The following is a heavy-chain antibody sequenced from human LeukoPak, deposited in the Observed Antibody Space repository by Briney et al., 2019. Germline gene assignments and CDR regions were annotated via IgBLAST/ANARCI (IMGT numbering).Heavy chain of an antibody. CDR1: GFTFSSYS. Sequence: GGSLRLSCAASGFTFSSYSMSWVRQAPGKGLEWVSAISGSGGSTYYADSVKGRFTISRDNSKNTLYLQMNSLRAEDTAVYYCAKTGYGDYFDYYYYGMDVWGQGTTVTVSS. CDR2: ISGSGGST. J-gene: IGHJ6*02. CDR3: AKTGYGDYFDYYYYGMDV. D-gene: IGHD4-17*01. V-gene: IGHV3-23*01.